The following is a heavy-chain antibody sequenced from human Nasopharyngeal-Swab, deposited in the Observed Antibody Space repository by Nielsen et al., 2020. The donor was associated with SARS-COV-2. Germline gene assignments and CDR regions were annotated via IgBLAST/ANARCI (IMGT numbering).Heavy chain of an antibody. CDR3: ARGRRSFPTDY. J-gene: IGHJ4*02. D-gene: IGHD1-1*01. V-gene: IGHV3-74*01. Sequence: GESLKISCAASGFTFSDYYMSWIRQAPGKGLVWVSRINSDGSSTSYADSVKGRFTISRDNAKNTLYLQMNSLRAEDTAVYYCARGRRSFPTDYWGQGTLVTVSS. CDR1: GFTFSDYY. CDR2: INSDGSST.